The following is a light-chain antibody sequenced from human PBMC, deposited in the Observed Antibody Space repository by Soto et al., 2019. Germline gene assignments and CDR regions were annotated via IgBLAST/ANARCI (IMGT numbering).Light chain of an antibody. J-gene: IGKJ5*01. CDR2: DAS. V-gene: IGKV3-11*01. Sequence: EIVLTQSPATLSLSPGERANISCRASQSVTTYLAWYQQKPGQAPRLLIYDASDRATGIPARFSGRGSGTDFTLTISSLEPEDFAVYSGQQRRNWPPSITFGQGTRLEIK. CDR1: QSVTTY. CDR3: QQRRNWPPSIT.